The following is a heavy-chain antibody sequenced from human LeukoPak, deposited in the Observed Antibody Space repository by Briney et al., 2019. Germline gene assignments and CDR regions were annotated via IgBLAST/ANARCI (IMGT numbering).Heavy chain of an antibody. V-gene: IGHV3-30*18. CDR3: AKDPTRSYYDFWSGSYFDY. CDR1: GFTFSSYG. CDR2: ISYDGSNK. D-gene: IGHD3-3*01. Sequence: PGGSLRLSCAASGFTFSSYGMHWVRQAPGKGLEGGAVISYDGSNKYYADSVKGRFTISRDNSKNTLYLQMNSLRAEDTAVYYCAKDPTRSYYDFWSGSYFDYWGQGTLVTVSS. J-gene: IGHJ4*02.